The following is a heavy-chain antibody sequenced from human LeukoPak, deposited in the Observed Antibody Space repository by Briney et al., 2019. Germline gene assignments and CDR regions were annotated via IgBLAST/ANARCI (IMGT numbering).Heavy chain of an antibody. CDR2: ISSSSSYI. D-gene: IGHD2-2*02. V-gene: IGHV3-21*04. Sequence: PGGSLRLSCAASGFTFSSYSMNWVRQAPGKGLEWVSSISSSSSYIYYADSVKGRFTISRDNSKNTLYLQMNSLRAEDTAVYYCAKEYCSSTSCYNYYFDYWGQGTLVTVSS. J-gene: IGHJ4*02. CDR1: GFTFSSYS. CDR3: AKEYCSSTSCYNYYFDY.